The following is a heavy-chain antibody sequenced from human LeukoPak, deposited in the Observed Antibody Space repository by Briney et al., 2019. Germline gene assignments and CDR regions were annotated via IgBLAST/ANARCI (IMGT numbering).Heavy chain of an antibody. CDR2: ISYDGSNI. V-gene: IGHV3-30*04. J-gene: IGHJ4*02. CDR3: ASWAGGAQAGILGFGVFDS. CDR1: GFTFSSYA. D-gene: IGHD6-19*01. Sequence: TGRSLRLSCVGSGFTFSSYAMHWVRQAPGKGMEWVSVISYDGSNISYAESVKGRFTISRDDSNKTLYLEMNSLRTDDSAVYQCASWAGGAQAGILGFGVFDSWGQGTLVTVSS.